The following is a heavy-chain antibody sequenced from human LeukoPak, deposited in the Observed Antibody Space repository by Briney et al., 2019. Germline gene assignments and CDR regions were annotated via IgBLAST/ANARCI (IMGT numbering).Heavy chain of an antibody. CDR3: AGGAGDRSHFDY. CDR1: GFTFSSYA. J-gene: IGHJ4*02. D-gene: IGHD7-27*01. V-gene: IGHV3-23*01. Sequence: LPGGSLRLSCAASGFTFSSYAMSWVRQAPGKGLEWVSAISGSGGSTYYADSVKGRFTISRGNSKNTLYLQMNSLRAEDTAVYYCAGGAGDRSHFDYWGQGTLVTVSS. CDR2: ISGSGGST.